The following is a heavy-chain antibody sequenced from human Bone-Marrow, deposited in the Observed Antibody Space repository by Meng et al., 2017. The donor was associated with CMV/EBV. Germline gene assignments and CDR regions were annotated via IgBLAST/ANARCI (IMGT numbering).Heavy chain of an antibody. Sequence: GGSLRLSCAASGFTFSSYWMSWVRQAPGKGLEWVANIKQDGSEKYYVDSVKGRFTISRDNAKNSLYLQMNSLRAEDTAVYYCTTLFGIGKKGGYLYYYYGMDVWGQGTTVAVSS. V-gene: IGHV3-7*03. CDR2: IKQDGSEK. J-gene: IGHJ6*02. D-gene: IGHD3-22*01. CDR1: GFTFSSYW. CDR3: TTLFGIGKKGGYLYYYYGMDV.